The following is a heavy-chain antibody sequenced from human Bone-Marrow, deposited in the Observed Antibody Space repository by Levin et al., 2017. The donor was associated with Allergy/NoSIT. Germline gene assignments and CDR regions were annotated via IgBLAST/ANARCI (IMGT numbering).Heavy chain of an antibody. Sequence: SGPTLVKPPQTLTLTCTFSGFSLSTSGMCVSWIRQPPGKALEWLARIDWDDDKYYSTSLKTRLIISKDTSKNQVVLTMTNMDPVDTATYYCARATNHYYGRGFDYWGQGTLVTVSS. CDR1: GFSLSTSGMC. J-gene: IGHJ4*02. D-gene: IGHD3-10*01. V-gene: IGHV2-70*11. CDR2: IDWDDDK. CDR3: ARATNHYYGRGFDY.